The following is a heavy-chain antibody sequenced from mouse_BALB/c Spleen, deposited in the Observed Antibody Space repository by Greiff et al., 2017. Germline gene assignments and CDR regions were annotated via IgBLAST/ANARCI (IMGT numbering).Heavy chain of an antibody. CDR2: ISSGGST. CDR3: ARGRGVSYYFDY. CDR1: GFTFSSYA. J-gene: IGHJ2*01. V-gene: IGHV5-6-5*01. Sequence: EVQGVESGGGLVKPGGSLKLSCAASGFTFSSYAMSWVRQTPEKRLEWVASISSGGSTYYPDSVKGRFTISRDNARNILYLQMSSLRSEDTAMYYCARGRGVSYYFDYWGQGTTLTVSS.